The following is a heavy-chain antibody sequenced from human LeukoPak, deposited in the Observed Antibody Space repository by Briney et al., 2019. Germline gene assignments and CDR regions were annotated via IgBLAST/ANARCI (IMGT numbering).Heavy chain of an antibody. D-gene: IGHD2-2*01. Sequence: SETLSLTCTVSGGSISSSSYYWGWIRQPQGKGLEWIGSIYYSGSTYYNPSLKSRVTISVDTSKNQFSLKLSSVTAADTAVYYCAKSWYQLPYNWFDPWGQGTLVTVSP. CDR1: GGSISSSSYY. J-gene: IGHJ5*02. CDR2: IYYSGST. CDR3: AKSWYQLPYNWFDP. V-gene: IGHV4-39*01.